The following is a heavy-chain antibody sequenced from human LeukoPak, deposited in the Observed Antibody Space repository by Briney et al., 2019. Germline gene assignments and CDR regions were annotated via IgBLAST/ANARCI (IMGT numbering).Heavy chain of an antibody. CDR3: ARDPGDDFVVPGDP. V-gene: IGHV7-4-1*02. CDR1: GYAFIDYA. CDR2: INTNTGNP. Sequence: ASVKVSCKASGYAFIDYAINWVRQAHGQGLEWMGWINTNTGNPTYAQGFTGRFVFSLDTSVSTTYLQISSLKAEDTAVYYCARDPGDDFVVPGDPWGQGTLVTVSS. D-gene: IGHD2-2*01. J-gene: IGHJ5*02.